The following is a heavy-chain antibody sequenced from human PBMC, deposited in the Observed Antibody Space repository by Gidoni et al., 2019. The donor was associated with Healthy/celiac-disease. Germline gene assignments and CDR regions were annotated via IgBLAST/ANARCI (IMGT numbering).Heavy chain of an antibody. CDR2: IKSKTDGGTT. CDR1: GFTFSNAW. CDR3: MVTYPFAFDI. D-gene: IGHD5-18*01. Sequence: EVQLVESGGGLVKTGGSVRLSCAAAGFTFSNAWMSWVRQAPGKGLEWVGRIKSKTDGGTTDYAAPVKGRFTISRDDSKNTLYLQMNSLKTEDTAVYYCMVTYPFAFDIWGQGTMVTVSS. V-gene: IGHV3-15*01. J-gene: IGHJ3*02.